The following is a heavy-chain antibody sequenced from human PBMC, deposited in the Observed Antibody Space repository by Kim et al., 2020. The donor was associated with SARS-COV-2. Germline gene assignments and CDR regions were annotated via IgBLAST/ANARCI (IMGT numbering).Heavy chain of an antibody. CDR3: TRERVTEKSHFDY. Sequence: GGSLRLSCAASGFTFSGFWMSWVRQAPGKGLEWVANIKEDGTETYYLDSVEGRLTISRDNAKNSLYLQMNSLRAEDTAVYYCTRERVTEKSHFDYWGQGTLVTVSS. CDR2: IKEDGTET. CDR1: GFTFSGFW. J-gene: IGHJ4*02. V-gene: IGHV3-7*01. D-gene: IGHD2-21*02.